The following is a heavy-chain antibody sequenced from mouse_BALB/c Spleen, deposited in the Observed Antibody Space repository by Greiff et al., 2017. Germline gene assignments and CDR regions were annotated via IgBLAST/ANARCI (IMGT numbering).Heavy chain of an antibody. CDR1: GYTFTSYW. V-gene: IGHV1S41*01. J-gene: IGHJ4*01. Sequence: ELVKPGASVKLSCKASGYTFTSYWINWIKQRPGQGLEWIGRIAPGSGSTYYNEMFKGKATLTVDTSSSTAYIQLSSLSSEDSAVYFCARRRQGYAMDYWGQGTSVTVSS. CDR2: IAPGSGST. D-gene: IGHD2-12*01. CDR3: ARRRQGYAMDY.